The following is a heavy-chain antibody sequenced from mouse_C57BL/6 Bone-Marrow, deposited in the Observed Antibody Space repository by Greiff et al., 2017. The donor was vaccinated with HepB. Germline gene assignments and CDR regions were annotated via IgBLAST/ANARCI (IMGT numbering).Heavy chain of an antibody. CDR1: YFAFMASA. D-gene: IGHD1-1*01. CDR2: FTSYSDAT. Sequence: QVQLQQSGAELVRPGSSVKLSCKDSYFAFMASAMHWVKQRPGHGLEWIGSFTSYSDATEYSENLKGKATLTANTTSSTAYMEISSLTSEDSAVYYPPAVVATGAMDYWGQGTSVTVSS. V-gene: IGHV1-49*01. J-gene: IGHJ4*01. CDR3: PAVVATGAMDY.